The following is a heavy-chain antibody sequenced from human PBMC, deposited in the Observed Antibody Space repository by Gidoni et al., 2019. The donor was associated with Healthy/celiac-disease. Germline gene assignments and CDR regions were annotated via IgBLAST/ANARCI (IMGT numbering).Heavy chain of an antibody. Sequence: EVQLVPSGAEVTKPGATVKISCKDSGYTFTDYYINWVQQAPGKGLEWMGLVDPEDGATIYAAKFQGRVTMTAHTSTAAADMGLSILSSEDSALYYCATDLEANRGYSYGSSWGQGTMVTVSS. CDR1: GYTFTDYY. V-gene: IGHV1-69-2*01. CDR2: VDPEDGAT. J-gene: IGHJ3*01. D-gene: IGHD5-18*01. CDR3: ATDLEANRGYSYGSS.